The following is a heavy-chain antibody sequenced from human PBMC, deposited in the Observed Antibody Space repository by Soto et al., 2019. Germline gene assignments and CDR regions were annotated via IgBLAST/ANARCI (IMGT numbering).Heavy chain of an antibody. V-gene: IGHV3-21*01. CDR2: ISSSSSYI. Sequence: GGSLRLSCAASGFTVSSYSMNWVRQAPGKGLEWVSSISSSSSYIYYADSVKGRFTISRDNAKNSLYLQMNSLRAEDTAVYYCAREGCCSGGSCYDETYYYYYGMDVWGQGTTVTVSS. J-gene: IGHJ6*02. CDR3: AREGCCSGGSCYDETYYYYYGMDV. D-gene: IGHD2-15*01. CDR1: GFTVSSYS.